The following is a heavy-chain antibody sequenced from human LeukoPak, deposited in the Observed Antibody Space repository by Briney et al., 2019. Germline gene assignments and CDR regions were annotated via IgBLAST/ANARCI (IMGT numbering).Heavy chain of an antibody. V-gene: IGHV3-7*01. CDR2: IKEDGSED. CDR1: GFTFSGSW. Sequence: GGSLRLTCVDSGFTFSGSWMTWVRQAPGKGLEWVASIKEDGSEDYYVGSVEGRFTIFGDNSKNSLYLQMNNLRVEDTAVYYCARDRAYSRFDYWGQGTLVTVAS. J-gene: IGHJ4*02. D-gene: IGHD1-26*01. CDR3: ARDRAYSRFDY.